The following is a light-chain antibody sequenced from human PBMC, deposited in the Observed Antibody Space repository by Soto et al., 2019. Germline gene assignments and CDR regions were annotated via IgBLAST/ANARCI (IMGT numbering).Light chain of an antibody. CDR2: GAS. CDR3: QQYGSSPIT. Sequence: EVVMTQSPAPLSVSPGERATLSCRASQSVSSNLAWYQQKPGQAPRLLIYGASSRATGIPDRFSGSGSGTDFTLTISRLEPEDFAVYYCQQYGSSPITFGPGTKVDIK. V-gene: IGKV3-20*01. J-gene: IGKJ3*01. CDR1: QSVSSN.